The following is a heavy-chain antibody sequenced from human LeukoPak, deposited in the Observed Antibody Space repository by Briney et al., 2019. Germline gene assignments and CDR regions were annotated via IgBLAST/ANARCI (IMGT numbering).Heavy chain of an antibody. CDR2: IWNDGSYE. CDR3: AKPTRGGGSFLIDY. V-gene: IGHV3-33*03. D-gene: IGHD1-26*01. Sequence: QPGRSLRLSCAASGFTFGDYGMHWVRQAPGKGLEWVAVIWNDGSYEYYADSVKGRFTISRDNSKNTLYLQMNNLRADDTAVYFCAKPTRGGGSFLIDYWGQGTLVTVSS. J-gene: IGHJ4*02. CDR1: GFTFGDYG.